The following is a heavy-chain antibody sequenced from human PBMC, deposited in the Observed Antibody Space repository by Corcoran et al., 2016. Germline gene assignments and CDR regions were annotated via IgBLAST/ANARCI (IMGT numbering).Heavy chain of an antibody. D-gene: IGHD6-19*01. CDR1: GYTFTSYD. CDR2: MNPNSGNT. J-gene: IGHJ6*02. V-gene: IGHV1-8*01. Sequence: QVQLVQSGAELKKPGASVKVSCKASGYTFTSYDIIWVRQATGQGLEWMGWMNPNSGNTGYAQKFQGRVTMPRNTSISTAYMELSSLRSEETAVYYWARGPGYSSGWTLNYYYYGMDVWGQGTTVTVSS. CDR3: ARGPGYSSGWTLNYYYYGMDV.